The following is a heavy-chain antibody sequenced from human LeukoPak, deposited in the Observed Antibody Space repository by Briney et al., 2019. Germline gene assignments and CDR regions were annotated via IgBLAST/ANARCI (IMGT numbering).Heavy chain of an antibody. D-gene: IGHD2-15*01. J-gene: IGHJ4*02. V-gene: IGHV3-30-3*01. CDR1: GFTFSSYA. Sequence: GGSLRLSCAASGFTFSSYAMHWVRQAPGKGLEWVAVISYDGSNKYYADSVKGRFTISRDNSKNTLYLQMNSLRAEDTAVYYCAIPGYCSGGSCYWGLDYWGQGTLVTVSS. CDR3: AIPGYCSGGSCYWGLDY. CDR2: ISYDGSNK.